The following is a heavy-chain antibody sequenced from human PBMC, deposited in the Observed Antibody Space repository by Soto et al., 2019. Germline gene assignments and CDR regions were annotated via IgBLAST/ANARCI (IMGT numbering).Heavy chain of an antibody. Sequence: PSETLSLTCTVSAASFSKYYWTWIRQPPGKGLEWIGYVYFNGNTNYNPSLKRRVSISIDTSKNQISLTLNSVTAADTAVYYCASVRFEGVVLARWGRGNLVTVSS. CDR1: AASFSKYY. CDR2: VYFNGNT. CDR3: ASVRFEGVVLAR. J-gene: IGHJ1*01. D-gene: IGHD3-3*01. V-gene: IGHV4-59*01.